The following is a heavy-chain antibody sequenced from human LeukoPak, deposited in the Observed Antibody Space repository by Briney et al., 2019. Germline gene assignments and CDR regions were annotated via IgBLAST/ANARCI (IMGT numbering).Heavy chain of an antibody. CDR1: GGSFSGYY. V-gene: IGHV4-34*01. CDR2: INHSGST. D-gene: IGHD3-16*02. Sequence: SETLSLTCAVYGGSFSGYYWSWIRQPPGKGLEWIGEINHSGSTNYNPSLKSRVTISVDTSKSQFSLKLSSVTAADTAVYYCARLSIMITFGGVISNTIFDYWGQGTLVTVSS. CDR3: ARLSIMITFGGVISNTIFDY. J-gene: IGHJ4*02.